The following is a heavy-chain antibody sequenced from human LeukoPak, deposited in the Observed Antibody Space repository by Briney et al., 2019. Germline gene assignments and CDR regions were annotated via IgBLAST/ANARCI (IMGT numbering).Heavy chain of an antibody. Sequence: GGSLRLSCAASGFTFDDYAMHWVRQAPGKGLEWVSLISGDGGSTYYADSVKGRFTISRDNSKNSLYLQMNSLRTEDTALYYCAKTYCSGGSCPPNWFDPWGQGTLVTVSS. V-gene: IGHV3-43*02. D-gene: IGHD2-15*01. CDR1: GFTFDDYA. CDR3: AKTYCSGGSCPPNWFDP. CDR2: ISGDGGST. J-gene: IGHJ5*02.